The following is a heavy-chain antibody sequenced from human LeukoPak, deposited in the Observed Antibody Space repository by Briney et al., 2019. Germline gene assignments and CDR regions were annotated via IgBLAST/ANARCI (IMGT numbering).Heavy chain of an antibody. CDR2: IYHSGST. CDR1: GGSISSSNW. Sequence: SGTLSLTCAVSGGSISSSNWWSWVRQPPGKGLEWIGEIYHSGSTNYNPSLKSRVTISVDKSKSQFSLKLSSVTAADTAVYYCARFYGSGSYHFDYWGQGTLVTVSS. D-gene: IGHD3-10*01. J-gene: IGHJ4*02. CDR3: ARFYGSGSYHFDY. V-gene: IGHV4-4*02.